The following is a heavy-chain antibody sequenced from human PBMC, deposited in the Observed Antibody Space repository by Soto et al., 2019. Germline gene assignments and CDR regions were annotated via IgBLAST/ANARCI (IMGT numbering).Heavy chain of an antibody. CDR1: GFTVSSYA. Sequence: GGSLTLCCAGSGFTVSSYAMHWVRQSPGKGLEWVAVISYDGSNKYYADSVKGRFTISRDNSKNTLYLQMNSLRAEDTAVYYCAREMSGLVGATVEDYWGQGTLVTVSS. CDR2: ISYDGSNK. J-gene: IGHJ4*02. D-gene: IGHD1-26*01. CDR3: AREMSGLVGATVEDY. V-gene: IGHV3-30-3*01.